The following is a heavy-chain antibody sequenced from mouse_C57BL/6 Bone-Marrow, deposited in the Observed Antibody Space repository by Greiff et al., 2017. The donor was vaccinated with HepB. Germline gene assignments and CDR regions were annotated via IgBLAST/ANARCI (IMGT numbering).Heavy chain of an antibody. D-gene: IGHD1-1*01. V-gene: IGHV5-17*01. J-gene: IGHJ2*01. CDR1: GFTFSDYG. CDR2: ISSGSSTI. CDR3: ASQGDYYGSSHDY. Sequence: EVHLVESGGGLVKPGGSLKLSCAASGFTFSDYGMHWVRQAPEKGLEWVAYISSGSSTIYYADTVKGRFTISRDNAKNTLFLQMTSLRSEDTAMYYCASQGDYYGSSHDYWGQGTTLTVSS.